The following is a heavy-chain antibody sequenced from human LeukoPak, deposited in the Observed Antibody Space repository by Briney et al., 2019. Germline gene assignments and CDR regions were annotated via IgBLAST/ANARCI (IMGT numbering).Heavy chain of an antibody. Sequence: SVKVSCKASGGTFSSYAISWVRQAPGQGLEWMGGIIPIFGTANYAQKFQGRVTITADESTSTAYMELSSLRSEDTAVYYCARSRPTVTTEYYYYMDVWGKGTKVTVSS. CDR2: IIPIFGTA. CDR1: GGTFSSYA. D-gene: IGHD4-11*01. J-gene: IGHJ6*03. CDR3: ARSRPTVTTEYYYYMDV. V-gene: IGHV1-69*13.